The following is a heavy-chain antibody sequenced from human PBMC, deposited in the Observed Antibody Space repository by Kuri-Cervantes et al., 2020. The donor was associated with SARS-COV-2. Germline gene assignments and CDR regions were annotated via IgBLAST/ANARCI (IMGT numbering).Heavy chain of an antibody. J-gene: IGHJ4*02. Sequence: GEALKTSCAASGFTFSNYAMTWVRQAPGKGLEWVSSISGSGGSTSYADSVKGRFTISRDTSTNTLYLQMHSLRAEDTAVYYCAKGDKNDYVWGSYRYTFDYWGQGTLVTVSS. V-gene: IGHV3-23*01. D-gene: IGHD3-16*02. CDR2: ISGSGGST. CDR1: GFTFSNYA. CDR3: AKGDKNDYVWGSYRYTFDY.